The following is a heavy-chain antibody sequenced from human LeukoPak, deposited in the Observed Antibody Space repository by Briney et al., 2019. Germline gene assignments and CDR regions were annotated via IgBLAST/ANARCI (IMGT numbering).Heavy chain of an antibody. V-gene: IGHV1-18*01. CDR2: ISAYNGNT. Sequence: ASVKVSCTASGYTFSSYGISWVRQAPGQGLEWMGWISAYNGNTNYAQKLQGRVTMTTDTSTSTAYMELRSLRSDDTAVYYCARDEGSGPLFDYWGQGTLVTVSS. J-gene: IGHJ4*02. CDR3: ARDEGSGPLFDY. D-gene: IGHD2-15*01. CDR1: GYTFSSYG.